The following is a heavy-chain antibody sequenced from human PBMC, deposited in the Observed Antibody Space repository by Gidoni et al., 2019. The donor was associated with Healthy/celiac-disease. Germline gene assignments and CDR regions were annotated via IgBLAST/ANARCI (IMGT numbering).Heavy chain of an antibody. D-gene: IGHD2-15*01. CDR3: ARAARDGGMPFDY. J-gene: IGHJ4*02. CDR1: GGSFSGYY. Sequence: QMQLQQWGAGRLKPSATLSLTCAVYGGSFSGYYWSWIRQPPGKGLEWIGEINHSGSTNYNPSLKSRVTISLDTSKNQFSLKLSSVTAADTAVYYCARAARDGGMPFDYWCQGTLVTVSS. V-gene: IGHV4-34*01. CDR2: INHSGST.